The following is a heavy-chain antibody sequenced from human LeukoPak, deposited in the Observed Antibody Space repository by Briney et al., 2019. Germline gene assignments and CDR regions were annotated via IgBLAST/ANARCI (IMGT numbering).Heavy chain of an antibody. CDR2: ISWNSGSI. J-gene: IGHJ4*02. CDR3: AKDTGYYYDSSNYWV. V-gene: IGHV3-9*01. D-gene: IGHD3-22*01. CDR1: GFTFEDYA. Sequence: LPGGSLRLSCAASGFTFEDYAMHWVRQAPGKGLEWVSGISWNSGSIGYADSVKGRFTISRDNAKNSLYLQMNSLRAEDTALYYCAKDTGYYYDSSNYWVWGQGTLVTVSS.